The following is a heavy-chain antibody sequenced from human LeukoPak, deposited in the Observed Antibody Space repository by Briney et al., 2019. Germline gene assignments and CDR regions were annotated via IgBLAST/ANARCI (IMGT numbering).Heavy chain of an antibody. CDR2: ISAYNGNT. CDR3: AKYPHITMVRGAMGY. V-gene: IGHV1-18*01. Sequence: ASVKVSCKASGYTFTSYGISWVPQAPGQGLEWMGWISAYNGNTNYAQKLQGRVTMTTDTSTYTAYMELRSLGSDDTAVYYCAKYPHITMVRGAMGYWGQGTLVTVSS. CDR1: GYTFTSYG. J-gene: IGHJ4*02. D-gene: IGHD3-10*01.